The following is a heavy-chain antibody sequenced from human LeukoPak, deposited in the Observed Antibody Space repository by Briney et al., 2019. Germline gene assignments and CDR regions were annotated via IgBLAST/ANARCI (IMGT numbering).Heavy chain of an antibody. J-gene: IGHJ6*02. CDR1: GFAFSNYW. V-gene: IGHV3-74*01. Sequence: GGSLRLSCAASGFAFSNYWMHWVRQAPGKGLVWVSRINGGGRSTSYADSVKGRFTISRDNAKNTLYLQMNSLRAEDTAVYYCARSGYSYGSYYYYGMDVWGQGTTVTVSS. D-gene: IGHD5-18*01. CDR2: INGGGRST. CDR3: ARSGYSYGSYYYYGMDV.